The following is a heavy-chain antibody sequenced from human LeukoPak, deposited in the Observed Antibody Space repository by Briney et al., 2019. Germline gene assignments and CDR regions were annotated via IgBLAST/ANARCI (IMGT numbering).Heavy chain of an antibody. CDR2: ISAYNGNT. CDR1: GYTFTSYG. V-gene: IGHV1-18*01. D-gene: IGHD5-12*01. CDR3: ARDRLPGLPHVLRY. J-gene: IGHJ4*02. Sequence: ASVKVSCKASGYTFTSYGISWVRQAPGQGLEWMGWISAYNGNTNYAQKLQGRVTMTTDTSTSTAYMELRSLRSDDTAVYYCARDRLPGLPHVLRYWGQGTLVTVSS.